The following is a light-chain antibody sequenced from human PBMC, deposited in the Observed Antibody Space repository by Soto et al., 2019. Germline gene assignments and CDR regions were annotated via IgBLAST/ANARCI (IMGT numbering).Light chain of an antibody. CDR3: HQAKSFPWT. Sequence: PGRAPNLLIYYASTLQSGVPSRFRGSGSETEFTLTINSLQPEDFATYYCHQAKSFPWTLGQGTKVDIK. J-gene: IGKJ1*01. CDR2: YAS. V-gene: IGKV1D-12*01.